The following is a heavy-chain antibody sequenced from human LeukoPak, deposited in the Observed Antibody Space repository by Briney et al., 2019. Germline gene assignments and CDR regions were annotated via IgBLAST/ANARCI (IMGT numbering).Heavy chain of an antibody. CDR3: ARAPITSPFYFDC. CDR1: GFAFDEHG. CDR2: INWSGGST. D-gene: IGHD2-2*01. V-gene: IGHV3-20*04. Sequence: GGSLRLSCTASGFAFDEHGMSWVRQVPGRGLEWVSGINWSGGSTGYADPLRGRFTISRDNAKNSLYLQMDSLRAEDTASYYCARAPITSPFYFDCWGQGTLVTVSS. J-gene: IGHJ4*02.